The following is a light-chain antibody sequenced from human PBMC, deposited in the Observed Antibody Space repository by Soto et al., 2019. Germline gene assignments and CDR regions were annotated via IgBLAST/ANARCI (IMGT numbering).Light chain of an antibody. J-gene: IGKJ1*01. CDR2: DAS. Sequence: IVMTQSPATLSVSPGERATLSCRASQSVSSNLAWYQQRPGQTPRLLIYDASNRATDVPARFSGSGSGTEFTLTISSLQSEDFAVYYCQHYNNWPPWTFGQGTKVAIK. CDR1: QSVSSN. V-gene: IGKV3-15*01. CDR3: QHYNNWPPWT.